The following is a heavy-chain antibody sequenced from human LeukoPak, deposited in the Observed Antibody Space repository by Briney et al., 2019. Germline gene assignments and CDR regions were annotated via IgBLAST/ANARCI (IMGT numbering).Heavy chain of an antibody. Sequence: GGSLRLSCTASGFTFGDYAMSWFRQAPGKGLEWVGFIRSKAYGGTTEYAASVEGRFTISRDDSKSIAYLQMNSLKTEDTAVYYCTRGTDYGDYGSPFDYWGQGTLVTVSS. J-gene: IGHJ4*02. CDR2: IRSKAYGGTT. V-gene: IGHV3-49*03. CDR1: GFTFGDYA. D-gene: IGHD4-17*01. CDR3: TRGTDYGDYGSPFDY.